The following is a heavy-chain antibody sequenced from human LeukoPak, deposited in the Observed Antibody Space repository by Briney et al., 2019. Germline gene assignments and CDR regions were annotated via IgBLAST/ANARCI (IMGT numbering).Heavy chain of an antibody. J-gene: IGHJ4*02. CDR2: TYYRSKWYF. CDR3: ARAGGTFDN. CDR1: GDSVSSKSAS. Sequence: SQTLSLTCAISGDSVSSKSASWNWIRQSPSRGLEWLGRTYYRSKWYFEYAVSVKSLISINPDTSQNQFSLQLSSLTIEDTAVYYCARAGGTFDNWGQGTLVTVSS. D-gene: IGHD1-1*01. V-gene: IGHV6-1*01.